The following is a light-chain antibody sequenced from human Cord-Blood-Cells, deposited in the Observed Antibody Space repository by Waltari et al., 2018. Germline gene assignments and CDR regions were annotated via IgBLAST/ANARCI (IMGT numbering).Light chain of an antibody. CDR3: SSYAGSNNLV. V-gene: IGLV2-8*01. J-gene: IGLJ2*01. Sequence: QSALTQPPSASGSPGQSVTISCTGTSNDGGGYNYFSWYQQPPGKAPKLMIYEVSKRPSGVPDRFSGSKSGNTASLTVSGLQAEDEADYYCSSYAGSNNLVFGGGTKLTVL. CDR2: EVS. CDR1: SNDGGGYNY.